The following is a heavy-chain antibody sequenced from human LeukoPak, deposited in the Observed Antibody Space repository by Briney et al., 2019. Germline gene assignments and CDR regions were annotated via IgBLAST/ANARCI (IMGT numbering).Heavy chain of an antibody. CDR2: ISGSGGST. J-gene: IGHJ4*02. CDR1: GFTFSSYA. Sequence: PGGSLRLSCAASGFTFSSYAMSWVRQAPGKGLEWVSAISGSGGSTYYADSVKGRFAISRDNSKNTLYLQMNSLRAEDTAVYYCAKDCDTMVRGEWVYWGQGTLVTVSS. D-gene: IGHD3-10*01. CDR3: AKDCDTMVRGEWVY. V-gene: IGHV3-23*01.